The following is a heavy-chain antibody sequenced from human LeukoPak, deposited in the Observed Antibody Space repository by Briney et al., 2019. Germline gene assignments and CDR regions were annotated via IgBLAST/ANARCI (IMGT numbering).Heavy chain of an antibody. CDR2: IRSKAYGGTT. Sequence: HPGGSLRLSCEASGLTFSNAWMSWVRQAPGKGLEWVGFIRSKAYGGTTEYAASVKGRFTISRDDSKSIAYLQMNSLKTEDTAVYYCTSRGYSGYAGIDAFDIWGQGTMVTVSS. J-gene: IGHJ3*02. V-gene: IGHV3-49*04. D-gene: IGHD5-12*01. CDR3: TSRGYSGYAGIDAFDI. CDR1: GLTFSNAW.